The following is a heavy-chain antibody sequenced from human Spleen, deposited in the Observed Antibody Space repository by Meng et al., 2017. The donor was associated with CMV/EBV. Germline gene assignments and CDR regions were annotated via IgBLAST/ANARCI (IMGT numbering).Heavy chain of an antibody. Sequence: GESLKISCAASGFTFRSYGMSWVRQAPGKGLEWVANIKQDGSEKYYVDSVKGRFTVSRDNAKNSMYLQMNSLRAEDTAVYYCARDRRILEWIDAFDVWGQGTMVTVSS. CDR3: ARDRRILEWIDAFDV. CDR2: IKQDGSEK. J-gene: IGHJ3*01. CDR1: GFTFRSYG. V-gene: IGHV3-7*01. D-gene: IGHD3-3*01.